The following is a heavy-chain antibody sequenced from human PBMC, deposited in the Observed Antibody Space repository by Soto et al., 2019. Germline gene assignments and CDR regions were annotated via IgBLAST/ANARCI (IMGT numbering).Heavy chain of an antibody. CDR3: ARLSNTIFGVVMGKHWFEH. J-gene: IGHJ5*02. D-gene: IGHD3-3*01. Sequence: PSETLSLTCTVSGRSISSGGYYWSWIRQHPGKGLEWIGYIYYSGSTYYNPSLKSRVTISVDTSKNQFSLKLSSVTAADTAVYYCARLSNTIFGVVMGKHWFEHSGQGTLVTVSS. CDR1: GRSISSGGYY. CDR2: IYYSGST. V-gene: IGHV4-31*03.